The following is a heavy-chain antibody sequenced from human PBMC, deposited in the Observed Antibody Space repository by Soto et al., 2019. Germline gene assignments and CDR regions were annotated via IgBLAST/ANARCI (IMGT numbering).Heavy chain of an antibody. CDR3: ARHGSGSYYNNWFDP. V-gene: IGHV4-39*01. CDR1: GGSISSSTYY. J-gene: IGHJ5*02. CDR2: IYYSGST. Sequence: QLQLQESGPGLVKPSETLSLTCTVSGGSISSSTYYWGWFRQPPGRGLGWIGSIYYSGSTYYNPSLKSRVTISVDTSKNQFSLKLSSVTVADTAVYYCARHGSGSYYNNWFDPWGQGTLVTVSS. D-gene: IGHD3-10*01.